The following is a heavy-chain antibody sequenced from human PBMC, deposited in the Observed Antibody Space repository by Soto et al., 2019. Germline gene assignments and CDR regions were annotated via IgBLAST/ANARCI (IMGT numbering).Heavy chain of an antibody. V-gene: IGHV4-34*01. Sequence: SETLSLTCAVYGGSFSCYYWSWIRQPPGKGLEWIGEINHSGSTNYNPSLKSRVTISVDTSKNQFSLKLSSVTAADTAVYYCARXPSSAFWSGYYGPGFDYWGPGTLVTVSS. CDR1: GGSFSCYY. J-gene: IGHJ4*02. D-gene: IGHD3-3*01. CDR2: INHSGST. CDR3: ARXPSSAFWSGYYGPGFDY.